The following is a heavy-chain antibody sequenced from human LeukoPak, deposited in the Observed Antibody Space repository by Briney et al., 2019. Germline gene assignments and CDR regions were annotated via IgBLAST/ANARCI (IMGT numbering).Heavy chain of an antibody. J-gene: IGHJ3*02. D-gene: IGHD3-22*01. CDR2: INTNTGNP. CDR1: GYTFTSYA. Sequence: ASVTVSCTASGYTFTSYAMNWVRQAPGQGLEWMGWINTNTGNPTYAQGFTGRFVFSLDTSVSTAYLQISSLKAEDTAVYYCARVYYDTAFDIWGQGTMVTVSS. V-gene: IGHV7-4-1*02. CDR3: ARVYYDTAFDI.